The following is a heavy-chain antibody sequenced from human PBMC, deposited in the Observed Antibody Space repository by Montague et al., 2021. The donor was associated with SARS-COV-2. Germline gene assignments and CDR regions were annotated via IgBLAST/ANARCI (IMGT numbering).Heavy chain of an antibody. V-gene: IGHV4-39*07. D-gene: IGHD5-12*01. CDR3: ARDLWVWLSVEGSFDY. Sequence: SETRSLTCTVSGGSISSSSYYWGWIRQPPGKELEWIGSIYYSGSTYYNPSLKSRVTISVDTSKNQFSLKLSSVTAADTAVYYCARDLWVWLSVEGSFDYWGQGTLVTVSS. CDR2: IYYSGST. J-gene: IGHJ4*02. CDR1: GGSISSSSYY.